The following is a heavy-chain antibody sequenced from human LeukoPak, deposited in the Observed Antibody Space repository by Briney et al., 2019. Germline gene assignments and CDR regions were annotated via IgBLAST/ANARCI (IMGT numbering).Heavy chain of an antibody. J-gene: IGHJ4*02. V-gene: IGHV3-48*01. CDR1: GFTFSSYS. Sequence: GGSLRLSCAASGFTFSSYSMNWVRQAPGKGLEWVSYISSSSSTIYYADSVKGRFTISRDNAKNSLYLQMNSLRAEDTAVYYCAKGYYYDSSEDWGQGTLVTVSS. D-gene: IGHD3-22*01. CDR3: AKGYYYDSSED. CDR2: ISSSSSTI.